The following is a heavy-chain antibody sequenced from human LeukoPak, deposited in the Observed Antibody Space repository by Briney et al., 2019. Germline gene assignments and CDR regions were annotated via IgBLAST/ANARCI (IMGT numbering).Heavy chain of an antibody. D-gene: IGHD3-9*01. CDR3: ARSDILTGYYASFDY. CDR2: ISSSSSYI. J-gene: IGHJ4*02. CDR1: GFTFSSYS. Sequence: GGSLRLSCAAPGFTFSSYSMNWVRQAPGKGLEWVSSISSSSSYIYYADSVKGRFTISRDNAKNSLYLQMSSLRAEDTAVYYCARSDILTGYYASFDYWGQGTLVTVSS. V-gene: IGHV3-21*01.